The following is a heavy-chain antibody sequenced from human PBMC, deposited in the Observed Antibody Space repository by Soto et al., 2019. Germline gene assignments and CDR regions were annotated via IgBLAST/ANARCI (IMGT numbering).Heavy chain of an antibody. CDR1: GYTFTSYG. J-gene: IGHJ4*02. CDR2: ISAYNGNT. CDR3: ARVPGYSDSSEIDY. Sequence: QVQLVQSGAEVKKPGASVKVSCKASGYTFTSYGISWVRQAPGQGLEWMGWISAYNGNTNYAQKLHGRVTITTDTSTSTAYMALRSLRSDDTAVYYCARVPGYSDSSEIDYWGQGTLVTVSS. V-gene: IGHV1-18*01. D-gene: IGHD3-22*01.